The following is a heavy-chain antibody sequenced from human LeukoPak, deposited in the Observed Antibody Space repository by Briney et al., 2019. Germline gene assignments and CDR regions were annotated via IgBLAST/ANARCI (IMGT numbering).Heavy chain of an antibody. Sequence: SETLSLTCTVSGGSISSSSYSWGWIRQPPGKGLEWIGSIYYSGSTYYNPSLKSRVTISVDTSKNQFSLKLSSVTAADTAVYYCARHSSGWYGTSAYWGQGTLVTVSS. J-gene: IGHJ4*02. CDR1: GGSISSSSYS. V-gene: IGHV4-39*01. CDR3: ARHSSGWYGTSAY. D-gene: IGHD6-19*01. CDR2: IYYSGST.